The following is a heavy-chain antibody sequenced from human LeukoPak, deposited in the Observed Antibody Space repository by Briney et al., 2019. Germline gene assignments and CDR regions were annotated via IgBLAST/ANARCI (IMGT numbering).Heavy chain of an antibody. Sequence: SETLSLTCTVSGGSISSYSWNWIRQPPGRGLEWIGHMSYRGSTYFNPSLRSRVTMSLDTSKDQFSLKLSSVTAADTAVYYCARAYYDILTGYRILDYWGQGTLVTVSS. J-gene: IGHJ4*02. CDR3: ARAYYDILTGYRILDY. D-gene: IGHD3-9*01. CDR2: MSYRGST. CDR1: GGSISSYS. V-gene: IGHV4-59*08.